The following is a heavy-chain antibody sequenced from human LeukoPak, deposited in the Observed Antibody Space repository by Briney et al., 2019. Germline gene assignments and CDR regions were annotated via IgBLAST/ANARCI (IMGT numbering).Heavy chain of an antibody. D-gene: IGHD3-10*02. CDR3: AELGITMIGGV. CDR1: GFTFSSYS. J-gene: IGHJ6*04. V-gene: IGHV3-21*04. Sequence: GGSLRLSCAASGFTFSSYSMNWVRQAPGKGLEWVSSISSSSSYIYYADSVKGRFTISRDNSKNTLFLQMNSLRAEDTAVYYCAELGITMIGGVWGKGTTVTISS. CDR2: ISSSSSYI.